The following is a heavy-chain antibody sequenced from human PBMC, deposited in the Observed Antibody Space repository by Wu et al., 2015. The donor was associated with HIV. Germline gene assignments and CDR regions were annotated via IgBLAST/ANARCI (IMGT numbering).Heavy chain of an antibody. CDR1: GFTFTSSA. CDR3: ATGDYYYGSGSFTH. V-gene: IGHV1-58*02. CDR2: IVVGSGNT. D-gene: IGHD3-10*01. Sequence: QLVQSGPEVKKPGTSVKVSCKASGFTFTSSAMQWVRQARGQRLEWIGWIVVGSGNTNYAQKFQERVTITRDMSTSTAYMELSSLRSEDTAIYYCATGDYYYGSGSFTHWGQGTLVTVSS. J-gene: IGHJ4*02.